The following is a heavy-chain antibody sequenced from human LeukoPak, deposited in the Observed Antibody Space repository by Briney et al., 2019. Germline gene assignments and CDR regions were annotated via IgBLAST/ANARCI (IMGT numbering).Heavy chain of an antibody. V-gene: IGHV3-11*04. J-gene: IGHJ3*02. D-gene: IGHD2-2*01. CDR2: ISSSGTTR. CDR1: GFTVSNTY. Sequence: PGGSLRLSCAASGFTVSNTYMNWVRQAPGKGLEWVSYISSSGTTRYYADSVKGRFTISRDNAKNSLYLQMNSLRAEDTAVYYCARGGYCSSSICYSLNAFDIWGQGTMFTVSS. CDR3: ARGGYCSSSICYSLNAFDI.